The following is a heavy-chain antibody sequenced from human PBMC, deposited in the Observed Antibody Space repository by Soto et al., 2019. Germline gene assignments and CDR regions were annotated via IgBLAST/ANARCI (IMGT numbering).Heavy chain of an antibody. Sequence: SETLSLTCAVYGGSFSGYYWSWIRQPPGKGLEWIGEINHSGSTNYNPSLKSRVTISVDTSKNQFSLKLSSVTAADTAVYYCARGGYYDFWSGYPPSYFDYWGQGTLVTVSS. V-gene: IGHV4-34*01. J-gene: IGHJ4*02. D-gene: IGHD3-3*01. CDR1: GGSFSGYY. CDR2: INHSGST. CDR3: ARGGYYDFWSGYPPSYFDY.